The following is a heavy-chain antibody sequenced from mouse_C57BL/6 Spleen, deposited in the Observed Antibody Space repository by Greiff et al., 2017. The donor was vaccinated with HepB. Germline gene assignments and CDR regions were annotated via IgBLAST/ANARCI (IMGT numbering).Heavy chain of an antibody. D-gene: IGHD1-1*01. CDR1: GFSLSTSGMG. J-gene: IGHJ1*03. V-gene: IGHV8-12*01. Sequence: QVTLKVSGPGILQSSQTLSLTCSFSGFSLSTSGMGVSWIRQPSGKGLEWLAHIYWDDDKRYNPSLKSRLTISKDTSRNQVFLKITSVDTADTATYYCARRGEDYYGSSSEWYFDVWGTGTTVTVSS. CDR3: ARRGEDYYGSSSEWYFDV. CDR2: IYWDDDK.